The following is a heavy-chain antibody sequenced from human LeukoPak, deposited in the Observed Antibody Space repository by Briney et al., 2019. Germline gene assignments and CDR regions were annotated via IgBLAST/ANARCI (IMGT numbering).Heavy chain of an antibody. D-gene: IGHD2-2*01. CDR1: GFTFSSYS. V-gene: IGHV3-48*01. CDR2: ISSSTSTI. J-gene: IGHJ4*02. Sequence: GGSLRLSCAASGFTFSSYSMNWVRQAPGKGLEWVSYISSSTSTIDYADSVKGRFTISRDNAKNSLYLQMNSLRAEGTAVYYCATDPGLHQLPPNWGQGTLVTVSS. CDR3: ATDPGLHQLPPN.